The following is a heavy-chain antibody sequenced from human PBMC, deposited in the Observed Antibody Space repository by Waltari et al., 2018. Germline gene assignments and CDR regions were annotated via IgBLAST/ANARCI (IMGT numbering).Heavy chain of an antibody. V-gene: IGHV1-8*03. Sequence: QVQLVQSGAEVKKPGASVKVSCKASGYTFTSYDINWVRQATGQGLAWMGWMNPNSGNTGYAQKFQGRVTITRNTSISTAYMELSSLRSEDTAVYYCARGRRGITIFGIGYYYYYMDVWGKGTTVTVSS. D-gene: IGHD3-3*01. J-gene: IGHJ6*03. CDR1: GYTFTSYD. CDR3: ARGRRGITIFGIGYYYYYMDV. CDR2: MNPNSGNT.